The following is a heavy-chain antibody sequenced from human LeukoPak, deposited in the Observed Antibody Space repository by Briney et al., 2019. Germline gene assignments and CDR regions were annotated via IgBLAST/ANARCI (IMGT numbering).Heavy chain of an antibody. CDR2: IIPIFGTA. V-gene: IGHV1-69*01. J-gene: IGHJ6*04. D-gene: IGHD6-13*01. CDR1: GGTFTSYA. Sequence: SAKVSCKASGGTFTSYAISWVRQAPGQGLEWMGGIIPIFGTANYAQKFQGRVTITADESTSTAYMELSSLRSEDTAVYYCARGVIAAAGTRYYYYYYGMDVWGKGTTVTVSS. CDR3: ARGVIAAAGTRYYYYYYGMDV.